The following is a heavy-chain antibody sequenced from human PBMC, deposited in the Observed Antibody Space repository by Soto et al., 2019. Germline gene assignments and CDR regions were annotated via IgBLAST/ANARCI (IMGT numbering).Heavy chain of an antibody. J-gene: IGHJ6*02. V-gene: IGHV1-2*04. CDR1: GYTFIGHY. CDR2: INPNSGGT. Sequence: ASVKVSCKASGYTFIGHYMHWVRQAPGQGLEWMGWINPNSGGTNYAQKFQGWVTMTRDTSISTAYMELSRLRSDDTAVYYCARDSDSCSSTSCYDYYYYGTDVWGQGTTVTVSS. D-gene: IGHD2-2*01. CDR3: ARDSDSCSSTSCYDYYYYGTDV.